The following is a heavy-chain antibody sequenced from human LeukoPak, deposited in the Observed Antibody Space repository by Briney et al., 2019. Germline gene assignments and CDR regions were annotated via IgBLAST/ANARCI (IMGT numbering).Heavy chain of an antibody. V-gene: IGHV4-39*07. CDR2: IYYSGST. CDR3: ARGRADYGDYP. D-gene: IGHD4-17*01. J-gene: IGHJ5*02. Sequence: PSETLSLTCTVSGGSVSRSPYYWGWIRQPPGKGLEWIGNIYYSGSTYYNPSLKSRVTMSVDTSKNQFSLKLSSVTAADTAVYYCARGRADYGDYPWGQGTLVTVSS. CDR1: GGSVSRSPYY.